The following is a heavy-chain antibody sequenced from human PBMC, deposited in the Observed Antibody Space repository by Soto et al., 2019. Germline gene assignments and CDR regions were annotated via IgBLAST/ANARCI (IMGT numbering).Heavy chain of an antibody. D-gene: IGHD1-26*01. Sequence: SESLSLSCTSSCGTMISYYWSWIRQPPGKGLEWIGYIDYSGSTTYNPSLKSRATISVDTSKNQFPLKLNSVTAADTAMYYCARDFGGPTTNGRMNGFDPWGQGTLVTVSS. CDR1: CGTMISYY. J-gene: IGHJ5*02. CDR3: ARDFGGPTTNGRMNGFDP. V-gene: IGHV4-59*01. CDR2: IDYSGST.